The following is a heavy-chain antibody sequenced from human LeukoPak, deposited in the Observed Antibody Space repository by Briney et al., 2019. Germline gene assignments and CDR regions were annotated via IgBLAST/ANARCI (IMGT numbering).Heavy chain of an antibody. D-gene: IGHD1-26*01. V-gene: IGHV1-69*13. CDR1: GGTFSSYA. CDR2: IIPIFGTA. J-gene: IGHJ4*02. Sequence: ASVKVSCKASGGTFSSYAISWVRQAPGQGLEWMGGIIPIFGTANYAQKFQGRVTITADESTSTAYMELRSLRSDDTAVYYCARLNSGSFHFDYWGQGTLVTVSS. CDR3: ARLNSGSFHFDY.